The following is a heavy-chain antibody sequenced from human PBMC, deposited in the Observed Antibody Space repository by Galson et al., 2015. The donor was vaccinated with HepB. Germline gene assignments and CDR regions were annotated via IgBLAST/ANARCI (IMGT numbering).Heavy chain of an antibody. D-gene: IGHD2-2*01. Sequence: SLRLSCAASGFTFSSYSMNWVRQAPGKGLEWVSSISSSSSYIYYADSVKGRFTISRDNAKNSLYLQMNSLRAEDTAVYYCARDIVVVPAANWFDPWGQGTLVTVSS. CDR1: GFTFSSYS. J-gene: IGHJ5*02. CDR2: ISSSSSYI. CDR3: ARDIVVVPAANWFDP. V-gene: IGHV3-21*01.